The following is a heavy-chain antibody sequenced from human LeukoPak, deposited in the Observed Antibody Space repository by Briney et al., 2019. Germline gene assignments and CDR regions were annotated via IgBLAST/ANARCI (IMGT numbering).Heavy chain of an antibody. V-gene: IGHV3-48*01. D-gene: IGHD5-12*01. Sequence: GGSLRLSCTAAGFTFSSYSMSWVRQAPGKGLEWVSYISSSTTTTYYADSVKGRFTISRDNAENSLFLQMNSLRAEGTAVYYCARDPIVTTIQRFDYWGRGTLVTVSS. CDR3: ARDPIVTTIQRFDY. J-gene: IGHJ4*02. CDR1: GFTFSSYS. CDR2: ISSSTTTT.